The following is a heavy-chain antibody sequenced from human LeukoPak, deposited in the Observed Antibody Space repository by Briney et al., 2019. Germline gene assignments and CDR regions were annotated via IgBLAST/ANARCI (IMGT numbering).Heavy chain of an antibody. CDR3: ATPPYNSGSYPPVFDY. CDR1: GYTLTELS. D-gene: IGHD1-26*01. CDR2: FDPEDGET. J-gene: IGHJ4*02. V-gene: IGHV1-24*01. Sequence: ASVKVSCKVSGYTLTELSMHWVRQAPGKGLEWMGGFDPEDGETIYAQKFQGRVTMTEDTSTDTAYMELSSLRSEDTAVYYCATPPYNSGSYPPVFDYWGQGTLVTVSS.